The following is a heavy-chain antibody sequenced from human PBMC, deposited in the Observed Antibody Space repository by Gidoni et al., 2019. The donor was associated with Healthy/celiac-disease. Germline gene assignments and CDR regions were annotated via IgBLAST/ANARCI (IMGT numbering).Heavy chain of an antibody. V-gene: IGHV1-18*04. J-gene: IGHJ5*02. D-gene: IGHD3-3*01. Sequence: QVQLVQSGAEVKKPGASVKVSCKASGYTFTSYGISWVRQAPGQGLEWMGWISAYNGNTNYAQKLQGRVTMTTDTSTSTAYMELRSLRSDDTAVYYCARVVPSNFWSAVGWFDPWGQGTLVTVSS. CDR3: ARVVPSNFWSAVGWFDP. CDR2: ISAYNGNT. CDR1: GYTFTSYG.